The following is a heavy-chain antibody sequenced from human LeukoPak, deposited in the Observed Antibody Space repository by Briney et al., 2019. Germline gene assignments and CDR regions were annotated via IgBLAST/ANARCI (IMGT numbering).Heavy chain of an antibody. CDR1: GYTFTGYY. Sequence: ASVNVSCKASGYTFTGYYMHWVRQAPGQGLEWMGWINPNSGGTNYAQKFQGRVTMTRDTSISTAYMELSRLRSDDTAVYYCARDLTSAVAGFDYWGQGTLVTVSS. CDR3: ARDLTSAVAGFDY. J-gene: IGHJ4*02. D-gene: IGHD6-19*01. V-gene: IGHV1-2*02. CDR2: INPNSGGT.